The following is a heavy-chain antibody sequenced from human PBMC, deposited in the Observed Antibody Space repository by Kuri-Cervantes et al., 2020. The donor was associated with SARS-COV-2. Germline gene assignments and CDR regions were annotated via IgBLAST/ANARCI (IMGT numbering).Heavy chain of an antibody. CDR3: ARRACSSISCYRALRAFDI. Sequence: GSLRLSCAVSGYSISSGYYWGWIRQPPGKGLEWIGSIYHSGSTYYNPSLKSRVTISVDTSKNQFSLKLSSVTAADTAVYYCARRACSSISCYRALRAFDIWGQGTMVTVSS. CDR2: IYHSGST. D-gene: IGHD2-2*01. J-gene: IGHJ3*02. V-gene: IGHV4-38-2*01. CDR1: GYSISSGYY.